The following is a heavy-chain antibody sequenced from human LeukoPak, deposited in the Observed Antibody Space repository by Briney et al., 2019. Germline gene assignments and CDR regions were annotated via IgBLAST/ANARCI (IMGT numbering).Heavy chain of an antibody. V-gene: IGHV3-23*01. CDR3: ARSSGYYPPCDY. D-gene: IGHD3-22*01. CDR2: ISGSGGST. CDR1: GFTFSSYA. Sequence: GGSLRLSCAASGFTFSSYAMSWVRQAPGKGLEWVSAISGSGGSTYYVDSVKGRFTISRDNSKNTLYLQMNSLRAEDTAVYYCARSSGYYPPCDYWGQGTLVTVSS. J-gene: IGHJ4*02.